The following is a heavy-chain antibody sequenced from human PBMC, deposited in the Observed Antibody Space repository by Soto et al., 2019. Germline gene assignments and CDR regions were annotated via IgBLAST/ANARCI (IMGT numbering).Heavy chain of an antibody. CDR1: GFTVSTKY. Sequence: EVQLVESGGGLVQPGGSLRLSCAASGFTVSTKYMSWVRQAPGKGLEWVSVIYSGGSTFYADSVRGRFTISRDNSKNTVNLQMNSLRAEDTAVYYCVRDPWAADYWGQGTLVTVSS. J-gene: IGHJ4*02. V-gene: IGHV3-66*01. CDR3: VRDPWAADY. CDR2: IYSGGST. D-gene: IGHD3-16*01.